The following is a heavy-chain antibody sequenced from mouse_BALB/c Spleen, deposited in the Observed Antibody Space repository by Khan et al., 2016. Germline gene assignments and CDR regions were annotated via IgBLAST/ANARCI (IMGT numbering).Heavy chain of an antibody. D-gene: IGHD1-2*01. Sequence: QIQLVQSGPELKKPGETVKISCKASGYTFTNYGMNWVKQAPGKGLKWMGWINTYTGEPTYADDFKGRFAFSLETSASTAYLQINNLKNEDTATYFCARRSSTTAKFAYWGQGTLVTVSA. CDR1: GYTFTNYG. J-gene: IGHJ3*01. CDR3: ARRSSTTAKFAY. CDR2: INTYTGEP. V-gene: IGHV9-3-1*01.